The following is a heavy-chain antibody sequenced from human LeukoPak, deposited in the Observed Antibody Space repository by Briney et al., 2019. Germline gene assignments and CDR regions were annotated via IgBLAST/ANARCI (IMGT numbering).Heavy chain of an antibody. CDR3: TTMGDIAVAGTMVDY. CDR2: IKSKTDGGTT. CDR1: GFTFSNAW. V-gene: IGHV3-15*01. J-gene: IGHJ4*02. D-gene: IGHD6-19*01. Sequence: PGGSLRLSCAASGFTFSNAWMSWVRRAPGKGLEWVGRIKSKTDGGTTDYATPVTGRFTISRDDSKNTLFLQMNSLKIEDTAVYYCTTMGDIAVAGTMVDYWGQGTLVTVSS.